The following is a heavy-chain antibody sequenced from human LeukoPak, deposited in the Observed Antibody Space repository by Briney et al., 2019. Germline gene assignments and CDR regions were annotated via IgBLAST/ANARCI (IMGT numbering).Heavy chain of an antibody. CDR1: GYSFTSYW. CDR3: ARRGSYGNDAFDI. Sequence: GEALQISCEGSGYSFTSYWIGWVRPMPGKGLEWMGIIYPGDSDTRYSPSFQGQVTISAGKSINTAYLQWSSLKASDTAMYYCARRGSYGNDAFDIWGQGTMVTVSS. J-gene: IGHJ3*02. CDR2: IYPGDSDT. V-gene: IGHV5-51*01. D-gene: IGHD5-18*01.